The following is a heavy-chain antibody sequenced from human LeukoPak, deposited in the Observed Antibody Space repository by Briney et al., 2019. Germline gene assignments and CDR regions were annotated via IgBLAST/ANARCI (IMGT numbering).Heavy chain of an antibody. CDR2: ISYDGSNK. J-gene: IGHJ4*02. CDR3: ARAIMGATVLGY. V-gene: IGHV3-30-3*01. Sequence: GGSLRLSCAASGFTFSSYAMHWVRQAPGKGLEWVAVISYDGSNKYYADSVKGRFTISRDNSKNTLYLQMNSLRAEDTAVYYCARAIMGATVLGYWGQGTLVTVSS. D-gene: IGHD1-26*01. CDR1: GFTFSSYA.